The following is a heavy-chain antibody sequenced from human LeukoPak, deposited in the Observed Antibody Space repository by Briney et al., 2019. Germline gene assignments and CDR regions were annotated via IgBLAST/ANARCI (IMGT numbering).Heavy chain of an antibody. CDR3: ARHVEMATRNWYFDL. CDR1: GYSFTSYW. CDR2: IYPGDSDT. D-gene: IGHD5-24*01. V-gene: IGHV5-51*01. J-gene: IGHJ2*01. Sequence: PGESLKISCKGSGYSFTSYWIGWVRQMPGKGLEWMGIIYPGDSDTRYSPSFQGRVTMSADKSISTAYLQWSSLKASDTAIYYCARHVEMATRNWYFDLWGRGTLVTVSS.